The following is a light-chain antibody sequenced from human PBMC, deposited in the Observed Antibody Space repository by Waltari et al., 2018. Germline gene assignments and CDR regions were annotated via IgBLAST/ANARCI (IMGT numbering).Light chain of an antibody. CDR2: KAS. Sequence: DIQMTQSPSTLSASVGDRVTITCRASQNINYWLAWYQQKPGKAPNLLIYKASSLESGVPSRFSGSGSGTEFTLTISSLQPGDFATYYCQQYKSFPWTFGQGTKVEIK. CDR3: QQYKSFPWT. J-gene: IGKJ1*01. CDR1: QNINYW. V-gene: IGKV1-5*03.